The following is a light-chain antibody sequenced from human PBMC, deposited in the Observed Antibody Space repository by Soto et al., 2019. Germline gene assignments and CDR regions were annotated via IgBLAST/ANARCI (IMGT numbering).Light chain of an antibody. Sequence: EIVLTQSPATLSLSPGETATLSCRASQSVRNYLAWYQQKPGQAPRLLIYGASNRATGIPDRFSGSGSGTDFTLTISRLEPEDFAVYYCQQYGSSGTFGQGTKVE. J-gene: IGKJ1*01. CDR1: QSVRNY. CDR3: QQYGSSGT. CDR2: GAS. V-gene: IGKV3-20*01.